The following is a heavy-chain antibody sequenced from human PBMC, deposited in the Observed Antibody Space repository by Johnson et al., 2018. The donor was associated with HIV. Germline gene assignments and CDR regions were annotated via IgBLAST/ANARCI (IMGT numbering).Heavy chain of an antibody. J-gene: IGHJ3*02. Sequence: VQLVESGGGLVQPGRSLRLSCAASGFTFDDYAMHWVRQAPGKGLEWVSGISSSGSTIYYADSVKGRFTISRDNAKNSLYLQMNSLRAEDTAVYYCAREGDYGSSLGAFDIWGQGTMVTVSS. CDR1: GFTFDDYA. CDR2: ISSSGSTI. CDR3: AREGDYGSSLGAFDI. D-gene: IGHD4-17*01. V-gene: IGHV3-48*03.